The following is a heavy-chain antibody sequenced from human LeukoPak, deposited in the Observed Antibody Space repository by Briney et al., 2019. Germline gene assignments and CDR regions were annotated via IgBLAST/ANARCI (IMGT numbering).Heavy chain of an antibody. Sequence: GGSLRLSCAASGFTFSSYWMHWVRQAPGKGLVWVSRIDTDGSVTSYADSVRGRFTISRDNAKNTLYLQMSSLRAEDTAVYYCIRGTVGAPGNDYWGQGTLVTVSS. J-gene: IGHJ4*02. V-gene: IGHV3-74*01. CDR1: GFTFSSYW. CDR3: IRGTVGAPGNDY. CDR2: IDTDGSVT. D-gene: IGHD1-26*01.